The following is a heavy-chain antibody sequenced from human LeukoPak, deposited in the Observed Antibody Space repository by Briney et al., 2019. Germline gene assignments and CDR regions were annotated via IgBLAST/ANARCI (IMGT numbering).Heavy chain of an antibody. CDR1: GFIFRDFS. D-gene: IGHD6-19*01. CDR3: ARRSGIAVAGAFDY. CDR2: ISGSGDST. V-gene: IGHV3-23*01. Sequence: SGGSLRLSCSVSGFIFRDFSMSWVRQAPGKGLEWVSGISGSGDSTYYADSVKGRFTISRDNSKNTLYLQMNSLRAEDTAVYYCARRSGIAVAGAFDYWGQGTLVTVSS. J-gene: IGHJ4*02.